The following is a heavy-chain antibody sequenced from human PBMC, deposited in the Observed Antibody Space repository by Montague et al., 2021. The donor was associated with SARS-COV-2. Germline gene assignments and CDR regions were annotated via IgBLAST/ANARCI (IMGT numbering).Heavy chain of an antibody. CDR3: ARDKGAATPFDP. CDR2: ITTDATNT. D-gene: IGHD4/OR15-4a*01. CDR1: GFTFSNHW. J-gene: IGHJ5*02. V-gene: IGHV3-74*03. Sequence: SLRLSCAASGFTFSNHWMHWVRQPPGKGLVWVSRITTDATNTAYADSVKGRFTVSRDNAKNTLYPQMNSLRVEDTAVYYCARDKGAATPFDPWGQGTLVTVSS.